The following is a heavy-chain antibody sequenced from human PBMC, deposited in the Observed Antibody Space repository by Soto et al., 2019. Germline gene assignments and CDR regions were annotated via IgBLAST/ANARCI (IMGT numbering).Heavy chain of an antibody. Sequence: QVQLVQSGAEVKKPGASVKVSCKASGYTFTSYGISWVRQAPGQGLEWMGWISAYNGNTNNAQKLQGRVTMTTDTSTSTAYMELRSLRSDDTAVYYCARDLYYDILTGYFDWLFDPWGQGTLVTVSS. CDR2: ISAYNGNT. CDR3: ARDLYYDILTGYFDWLFDP. CDR1: GYTFTSYG. D-gene: IGHD3-9*01. V-gene: IGHV1-18*01. J-gene: IGHJ5*02.